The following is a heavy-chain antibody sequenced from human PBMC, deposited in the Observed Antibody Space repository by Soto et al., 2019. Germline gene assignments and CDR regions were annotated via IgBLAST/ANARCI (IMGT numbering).Heavy chain of an antibody. V-gene: IGHV4-59*01. CDR3: ARNRGNYFDY. CDR2: IYYSGST. J-gene: IGHJ4*02. CDR1: VGGSFSSYY. Sequence: SETLSLTCTVSVGGSFSSYYWSWIRQPPGKGLEWIGYIYYSGSTNYNPSLKSRLTMSVHTSQNQFSLKVNSVTAADTAVYYCARNRGNYFDYWGQGILVTVSS.